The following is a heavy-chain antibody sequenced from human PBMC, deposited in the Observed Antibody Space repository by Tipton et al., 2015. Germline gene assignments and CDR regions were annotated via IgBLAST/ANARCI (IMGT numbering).Heavy chain of an antibody. CDR3: TTDPSPPGSGSNSDF. Sequence: SLRLSCAASGSSFSDAWMNWVRQAPGKGLEWVGRIKTKVYGGTIDYAAPVRGRFTISTDGSKNTLYLQMTSLRVEDTGVYYCTTDPSPPGSGSNSDFWGQGTLVTVSS. V-gene: IGHV3-15*07. D-gene: IGHD6-25*01. CDR1: GSSFSDAW. CDR2: IKTKVYGGTI. J-gene: IGHJ4*02.